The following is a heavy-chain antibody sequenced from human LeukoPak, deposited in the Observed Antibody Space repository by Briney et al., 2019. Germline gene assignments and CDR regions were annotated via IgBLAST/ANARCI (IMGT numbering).Heavy chain of an antibody. J-gene: IGHJ4*02. CDR3: ASDGWYMVQRVDY. D-gene: IGHD6-19*01. Sequence: GGSLRLSCAASGFTFSSYWVSWVRQAPGKGLEWVANIKQDGSEKYYVDSVKGRFTISRDNAKNSLYLQMNSLRAEDTAVYYCASDGWYMVQRVDYWGQGTLVTVSS. V-gene: IGHV3-7*01. CDR1: GFTFSSYW. CDR2: IKQDGSEK.